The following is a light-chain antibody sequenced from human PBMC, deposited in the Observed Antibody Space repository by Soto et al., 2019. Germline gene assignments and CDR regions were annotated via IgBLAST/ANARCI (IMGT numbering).Light chain of an antibody. CDR1: QSISSW. Sequence: DIQMTQSPSTLSASVGDRVTITCRASQSISSWLAWYQQKPGKAPKLLIYDASSLESGVPSRFSGSGSGTEFTLTISSLQTDDFETYHCQQYNSYSWTFGQGTKV. V-gene: IGKV1-5*01. CDR3: QQYNSYSWT. J-gene: IGKJ1*01. CDR2: DAS.